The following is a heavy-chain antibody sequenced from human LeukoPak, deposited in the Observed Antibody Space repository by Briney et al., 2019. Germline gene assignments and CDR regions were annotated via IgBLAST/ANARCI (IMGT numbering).Heavy chain of an antibody. D-gene: IGHD6-19*01. Sequence: GGSLRLSCAASGFTFSSYWMSWVRQAPGKGLGWVSSISSSSSYIYYADSVKGRFTISRDNAKNSLYLQMNSLRAEDTAVYYCARRSEWLATRDFDYWGQGTLVTVSS. J-gene: IGHJ4*02. CDR2: ISSSSSYI. CDR1: GFTFSSYW. CDR3: ARRSEWLATRDFDY. V-gene: IGHV3-21*01.